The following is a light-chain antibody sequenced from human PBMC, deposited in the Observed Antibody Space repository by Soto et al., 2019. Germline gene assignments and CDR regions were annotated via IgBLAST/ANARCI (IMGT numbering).Light chain of an antibody. CDR3: QSFASGLAGLI. Sequence: QSFLTQPPSVSGAPGQRVTIACTGSSSNIGAGYDVHWYRHFPGAAPKLLLFRSSHRPSGVPDRFSGFTSGTSASLAITGLLTDDEAVDYGQSFASGLAGLIFGAGTKLTVL. CDR1: SSNIGAGYD. V-gene: IGLV1-40*01. J-gene: IGLJ2*01. CDR2: RSS.